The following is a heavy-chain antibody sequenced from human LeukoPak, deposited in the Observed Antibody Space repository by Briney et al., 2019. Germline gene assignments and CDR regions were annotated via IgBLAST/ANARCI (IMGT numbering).Heavy chain of an antibody. Sequence: PGGSLRLSCAASGFTFSSYAMSWVRQAPGKGLEWVSAISGSGGSTYYADSVKGRFTISRENSKDTLYLQMNSLRAEDTAVYYCAKRYSSSWELDYWGQGTLVTVSS. V-gene: IGHV3-23*01. CDR1: GFTFSSYA. D-gene: IGHD6-13*01. CDR3: AKRYSSSWELDY. CDR2: ISGSGGST. J-gene: IGHJ4*02.